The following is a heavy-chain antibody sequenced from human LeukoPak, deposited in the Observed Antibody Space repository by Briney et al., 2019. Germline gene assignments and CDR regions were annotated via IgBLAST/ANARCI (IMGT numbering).Heavy chain of an antibody. J-gene: IGHJ4*02. CDR3: ASGQTGVDY. Sequence: GGSLRLSCAASGFTLSSYWIHWVRQAPGKGLVWVSRINSDGSSIRYADSVRGRFTISRDNAQNTLYLQMNSLRAEDTAVYYCASGQTGVDYWGQGTLVTVSS. D-gene: IGHD7-27*01. CDR1: GFTLSSYW. V-gene: IGHV3-74*01. CDR2: INSDGSSI.